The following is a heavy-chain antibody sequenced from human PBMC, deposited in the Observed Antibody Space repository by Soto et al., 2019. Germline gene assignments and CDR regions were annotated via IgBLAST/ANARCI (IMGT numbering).Heavy chain of an antibody. CDR1: GGSISSSSYY. CDR3: ARIAVAGTLFDY. CDR2: ISYNGST. J-gene: IGHJ4*02. V-gene: IGHV4-39*01. Sequence: PSETLSLTCSVSGGSISSSSYYWGWIRQPPGRGVEWIGSISYNGSTYYNPSLKSRVTISVDTSKRQFSLNLSSVTAADTAVYLCARIAVAGTLFDYWGQGTLVTVPQ. D-gene: IGHD6-19*01.